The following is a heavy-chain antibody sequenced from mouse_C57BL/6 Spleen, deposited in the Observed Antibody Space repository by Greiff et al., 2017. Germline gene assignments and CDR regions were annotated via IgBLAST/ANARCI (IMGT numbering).Heavy chain of an antibody. Sequence: VQLPQSGAELVKPGASVKMSCKASGYTFTTSSIEWMKQNHGQSLEWIGNFHPYNDDTKYNEKFKGKATLTVEKSSSTVYLELSRLTSDDSAVYYCARSYYYGSSYYAMDYWGQGTSVTVSS. CDR1: GYTFTTSS. CDR2: FHPYNDDT. V-gene: IGHV1-47*01. D-gene: IGHD1-1*01. CDR3: ARSYYYGSSYYAMDY. J-gene: IGHJ4*01.